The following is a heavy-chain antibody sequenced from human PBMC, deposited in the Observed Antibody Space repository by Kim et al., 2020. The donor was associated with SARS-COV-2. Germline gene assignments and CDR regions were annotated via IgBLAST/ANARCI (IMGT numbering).Heavy chain of an antibody. J-gene: IGHJ6*02. CDR2: TSQSGST. Sequence: SETLSLTCGVSGGSLSSFYWTWIRQPPGKGLEWIGDTSQSGSTYYSPSLESRVSISVDTSKNQFSLKLRSGTAADTATDYCARAYLTGGGVGFYFYGMDVWGQGTTVTVSS. D-gene: IGHD7-27*01. CDR3: ARAYLTGGGVGFYFYGMDV. CDR1: GGSLSSFY. V-gene: IGHV4-34*01.